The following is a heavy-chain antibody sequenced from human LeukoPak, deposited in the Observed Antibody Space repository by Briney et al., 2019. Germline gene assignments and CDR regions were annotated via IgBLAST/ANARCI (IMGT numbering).Heavy chain of an antibody. CDR1: GFSFSSYA. J-gene: IGHJ4*02. D-gene: IGHD2-15*01. Sequence: GGSLRLSCATSGFSFSSYAMSWVRQAPGKGLEWVSAMSSSDDGRYYAASVRGRFTISGDTSRSTLCLQMNSLRAEDAAVYYCAKAPVTSCRGAFCYPFDYWGQGTLVTVSS. CDR2: MSSSDDGR. V-gene: IGHV3-23*01. CDR3: AKAPVTSCRGAFCYPFDY.